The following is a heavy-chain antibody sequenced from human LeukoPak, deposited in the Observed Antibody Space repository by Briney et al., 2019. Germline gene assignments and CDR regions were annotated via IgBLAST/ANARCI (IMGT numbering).Heavy chain of an antibody. CDR2: INPNSGGT. V-gene: IGHV1-2*04. CDR1: GYLFTGYY. CDR3: ARDSIEGYYYGMDV. Sequence: ASVKVSCKASGYLFTGYYMHWVRQAPGQGLEWMGWINPNSGGTNFAQKFQGWVTMTSNTSITTAYMELSRLTSDDTAVYYCARDSIEGYYYGMDVWGQGTTVTVPS. D-gene: IGHD2/OR15-2a*01. J-gene: IGHJ6*02.